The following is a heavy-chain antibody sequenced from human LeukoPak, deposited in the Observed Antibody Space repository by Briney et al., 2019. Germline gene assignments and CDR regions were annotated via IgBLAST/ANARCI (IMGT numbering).Heavy chain of an antibody. V-gene: IGHV3-48*01. Sequence: GGSLRLSCAASGFTFSSYSMNWVRQAPGKGLEWVSYISSSSSTIYYADSVKGRFTISRDNSKNTLYLQMNSLSAEDSAIYYCAKLWRGSYPRYFDYWGQGALVTVSS. CDR3: AKLWRGSYPRYFDY. J-gene: IGHJ4*02. CDR2: ISSSSSTI. D-gene: IGHD3-10*01. CDR1: GFTFSSYS.